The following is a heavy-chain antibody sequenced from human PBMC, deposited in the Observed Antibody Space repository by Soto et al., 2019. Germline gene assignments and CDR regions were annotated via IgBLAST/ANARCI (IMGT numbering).Heavy chain of an antibody. V-gene: IGHV5-51*01. CDR1: VYSFTSCW. J-gene: IGHJ5*02. CDR3: ARQGPRGVRYFDWLPRFDP. D-gene: IGHD3-9*01. Sequence: GESLKSSCKGSVYSFTSCWIGWVRQMPGKGLEWMGIIYPGDSDTRYSPSFQGQVTISADKSISTAYLQWSSLKASDTAMYYCARQGPRGVRYFDWLPRFDPWGQGTLVTVSS. CDR2: IYPGDSDT.